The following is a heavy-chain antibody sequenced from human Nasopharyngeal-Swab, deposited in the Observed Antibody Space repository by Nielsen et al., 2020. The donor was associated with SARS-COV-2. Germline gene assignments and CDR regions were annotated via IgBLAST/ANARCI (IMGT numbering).Heavy chain of an antibody. Sequence: GGSLRLSCAASGFTFSSYAMQWVSKAPGKGLEWVAVISYDGSNKYYADSVKGRFTVSRDNSKNTLYLQMNSLRAEDTAVYYCARGSSSYYFDYWGQGTLVTVSS. CDR2: ISYDGSNK. CDR1: GFTFSSYA. CDR3: ARGSSSYYFDY. J-gene: IGHJ4*02. D-gene: IGHD6-6*01. V-gene: IGHV3-30-3*01.